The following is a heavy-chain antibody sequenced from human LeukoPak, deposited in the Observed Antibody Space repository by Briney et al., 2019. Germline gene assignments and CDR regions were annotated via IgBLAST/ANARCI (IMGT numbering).Heavy chain of an antibody. Sequence: GGSLRLSCVTSGFTFNTFWMSWVRQAPGKGPEWVASIKADGSEKYYVDSVKGRFTISRDNAKNSLYLQMNSLTAEDSAVYFCWTGHYDDSAWDQGTLVTVSS. CDR1: GFTFNTFW. J-gene: IGHJ1*01. V-gene: IGHV3-7*01. CDR2: IKADGSEK. CDR3: WTGHYDDSA. D-gene: IGHD4-17*01.